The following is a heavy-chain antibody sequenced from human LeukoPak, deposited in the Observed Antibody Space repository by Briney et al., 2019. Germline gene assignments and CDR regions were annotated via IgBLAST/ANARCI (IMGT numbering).Heavy chain of an antibody. D-gene: IGHD3-10*01. CDR2: IIGSGGSA. CDR1: GFTFSNYA. Sequence: GGSLRLSCAASGFTFSNYAMSWVRQVPGKGLEWVSTIIGSGGSAYYADSVNGRFTISRDNSKNTLYLQMNSLRAEDTAVYYCATQIFYGSGGYWGQGTLVTVSS. J-gene: IGHJ4*02. V-gene: IGHV3-23*01. CDR3: ATQIFYGSGGY.